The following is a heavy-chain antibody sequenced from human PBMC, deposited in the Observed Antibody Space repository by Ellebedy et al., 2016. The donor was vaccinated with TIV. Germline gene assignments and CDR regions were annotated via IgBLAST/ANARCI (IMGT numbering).Heavy chain of an antibody. J-gene: IGHJ4*02. CDR3: ARWPSGDAPLDY. V-gene: IGHV3-23*01. CDR2: ISGRGGST. D-gene: IGHD4-17*01. Sequence: GESLKISCAASGFTFSSYAMSWVRQAPGKGLEWVSGISGRGGSTYYADSVKGRFTNSRDNSKNTLYLQMNSLRVEDTAVYYCARWPSGDAPLDYWGQGTLVTVSS. CDR1: GFTFSSYA.